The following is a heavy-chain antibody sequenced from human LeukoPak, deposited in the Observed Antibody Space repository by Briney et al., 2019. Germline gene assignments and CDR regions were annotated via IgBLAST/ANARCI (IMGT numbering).Heavy chain of an antibody. J-gene: IGHJ6*02. Sequence: GGSLRLSCAASGFTFSSYAMHWVRQAPGKGLEWVAVISYDGSNKYYADSVKGRFTISRDNSKNTLYLQMNNLRAEDTAVYYCARVRYYDSSGYSDYYYYYGMDVWGQGTTVTVSS. CDR1: GFTFSSYA. D-gene: IGHD3-22*01. CDR3: ARVRYYDSSGYSDYYYYYGMDV. V-gene: IGHV3-30-3*01. CDR2: ISYDGSNK.